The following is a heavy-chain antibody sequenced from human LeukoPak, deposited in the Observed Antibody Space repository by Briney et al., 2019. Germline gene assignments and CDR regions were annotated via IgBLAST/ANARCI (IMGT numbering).Heavy chain of an antibody. V-gene: IGHV3-7*03. CDR1: GFTFSSYW. CDR3: TSKLYDSSGYYSP. D-gene: IGHD3-22*01. CDR2: IKQDGSEK. Sequence: PGGSLRLSCAASGFTFSSYWMSWVRQAPGKGLEWVANIKQDGSEKYYVDSVKGRFTISRDDSKNTAYLQMNSLKTEDTAVYYCTSKLYDSSGYYSPWGQGTLVTVSS. J-gene: IGHJ5*02.